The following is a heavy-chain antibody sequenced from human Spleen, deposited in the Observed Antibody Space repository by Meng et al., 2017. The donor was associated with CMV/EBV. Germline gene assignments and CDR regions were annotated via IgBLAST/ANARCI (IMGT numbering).Heavy chain of an antibody. CDR1: GIIFSSYS. CDR2: ISGSSVYI. J-gene: IGHJ4*02. CDR3: ARDPWASDSSGFDY. V-gene: IGHV3-21*01. D-gene: IGHD3-22*01. Sequence: YGIIFSSYSINWVRQAPGKGLEWISSISGSSVYIYYADSVKGRFTISRDNAKKSVYLQMNRLRVEDTAVYYCARDPWASDSSGFDYWGQGALVTVSS.